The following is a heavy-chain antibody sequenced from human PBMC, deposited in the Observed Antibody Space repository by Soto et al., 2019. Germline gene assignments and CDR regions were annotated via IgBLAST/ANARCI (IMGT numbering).Heavy chain of an antibody. CDR3: TTEKTYYMMIGWFDP. CDR2: IYPGDSDT. V-gene: IGHV5-51*01. CDR1: GYSFTSYW. Sequence: GESLKISCKGSGYSFTSYWIGWVRQMPGKGLEWMGIIYPGDSDTRYSPSFQGQVTISADKSISTAYLQWSSLKASDTAVYYCTTEKTYYMMIGWFDPWGQGTLVTVSS. J-gene: IGHJ5*02. D-gene: IGHD3-10*01.